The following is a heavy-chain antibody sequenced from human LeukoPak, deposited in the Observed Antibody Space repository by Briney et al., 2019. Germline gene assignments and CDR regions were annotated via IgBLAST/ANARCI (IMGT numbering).Heavy chain of an antibody. CDR2: IWYDGSNK. J-gene: IGHJ6*02. CDR3: ARDPHPDIVVVPAAGFLVGGYYYYGMDV. V-gene: IGHV3-33*01. CDR1: GFTFSSYG. Sequence: GRSLRLSCAASGFTFSSYGMHWVRQAPGKGLEGVAVIWYDGSNKYYADSVKGRFTISRDNSKNTLYLQMNSLRAEDTAVYYCARDPHPDIVVVPAAGFLVGGYYYYGMDVWGQGTAVTVSS. D-gene: IGHD2-2*01.